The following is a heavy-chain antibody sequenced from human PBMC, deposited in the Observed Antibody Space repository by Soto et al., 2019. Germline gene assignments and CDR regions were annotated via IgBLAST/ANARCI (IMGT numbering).Heavy chain of an antibody. CDR3: ARPPTASLDAFEI. V-gene: IGHV4-39*01. J-gene: IGHJ3*02. CDR2: IYYSGST. CDR1: GGSISISTYY. Sequence: SETLSLTCIVSGGSISISTYYWGWIRQPPGKGLEWIGSIYYSGSTYYNPSLKSRVTISVDTSKNQFSLNLNSVTAADTAVYYCARPPTASLDAFEIWGQGTMVTVSS.